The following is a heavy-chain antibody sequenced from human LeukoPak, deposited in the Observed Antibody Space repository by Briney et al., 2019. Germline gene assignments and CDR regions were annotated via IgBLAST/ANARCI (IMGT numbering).Heavy chain of an antibody. CDR2: ISTGSTYI. J-gene: IGHJ4*02. Sequence: GGSLRLSCTASGFTFSRYSMNWVRQAPGKGLEWISSISTGSTYINFADSVKGRFTISRDNAKNSLYLQMSSLRAEDTAVYYCETYDSAGRGYWGQGTLVTVPS. D-gene: IGHD3-22*01. CDR1: GFTFSRYS. CDR3: ETYDSAGRGY. V-gene: IGHV3-21*01.